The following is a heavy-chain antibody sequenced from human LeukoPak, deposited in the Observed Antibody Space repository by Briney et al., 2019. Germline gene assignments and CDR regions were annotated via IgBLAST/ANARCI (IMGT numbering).Heavy chain of an antibody. CDR3: ERFRGTGTWFDP. Sequence: SETLSLTCTVSGYSISSGYYWGWIRQPPGKGLEWIGSIYHSGSTYYNPSLKSRVTISVDTSKNQFSLKLSSVTAADTAVYYCERFRGTGTWFDPWGQGTLVTVSS. D-gene: IGHD1-1*01. CDR2: IYHSGST. J-gene: IGHJ5*02. CDR1: GYSISSGYY. V-gene: IGHV4-38-2*02.